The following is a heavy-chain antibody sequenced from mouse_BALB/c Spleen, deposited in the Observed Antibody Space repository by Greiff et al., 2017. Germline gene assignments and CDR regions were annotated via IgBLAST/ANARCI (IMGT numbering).Heavy chain of an antibody. Sequence: QGQLKESGPGLVQPSQSLSITCTVSGFSLTSYGVHWVRQSPGKGLEWLGVIWSGGSTDYNAAFISRLSISKDNSKSQVFFKMNSLQANDTAIYYCASYYGGAWFAYWGQGTLVTVSA. V-gene: IGHV2-2*02. CDR3: ASYYGGAWFAY. J-gene: IGHJ3*01. CDR2: IWSGGST. CDR1: GFSLTSYG. D-gene: IGHD1-2*01.